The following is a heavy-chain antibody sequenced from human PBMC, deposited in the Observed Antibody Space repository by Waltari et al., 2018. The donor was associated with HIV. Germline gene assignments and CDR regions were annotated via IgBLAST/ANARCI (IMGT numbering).Heavy chain of an antibody. Sequence: EVLLEESGGGLVQPGGSLRLSCTASGFMFTSYWMSWVRQAPGKGLEWVANIKQDGSEKYYVDSVNGRFTISRDNAKNSLYLQMNSLRAEDTAMYYCATSRTFDYWGQGTLVTVSS. CDR3: ATSRTFDY. CDR2: IKQDGSEK. J-gene: IGHJ4*02. V-gene: IGHV3-7*01. D-gene: IGHD2-2*01. CDR1: GFMFTSYW.